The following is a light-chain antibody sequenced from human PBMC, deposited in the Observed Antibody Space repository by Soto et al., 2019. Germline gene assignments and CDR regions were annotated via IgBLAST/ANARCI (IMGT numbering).Light chain of an antibody. V-gene: IGKV3-20*01. CDR2: GAS. CDR1: QTIRNNY. CDR3: QQYGTPRSVT. Sequence: EIVLTQSPGTLSLSPGDRATLSCRASQTIRNNYLAWYQQKPGQAPRLLIYGASSRAAGSPDRFSGSGFGTDFTLTISKVEPEDFAVYYCQQYGTPRSVTFGQGTRLEIK. J-gene: IGKJ5*01.